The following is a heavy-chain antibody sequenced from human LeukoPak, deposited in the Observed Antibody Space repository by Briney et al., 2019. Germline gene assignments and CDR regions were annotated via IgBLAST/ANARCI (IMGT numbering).Heavy chain of an antibody. CDR3: ARSPISYYYDSSGGHDAFDV. D-gene: IGHD3-22*01. Sequence: GESLQISCKGSGYTFTNYWIGWVRQMPGKGLEWMGIIYPGDSDTRYSPSFQGQVTISGDKSINTAYLQWSSLKASDTAMYYCARSPISYYYDSSGGHDAFDVWGQGRMVTVSS. V-gene: IGHV5-51*01. CDR1: GYTFTNYW. CDR2: IYPGDSDT. J-gene: IGHJ3*01.